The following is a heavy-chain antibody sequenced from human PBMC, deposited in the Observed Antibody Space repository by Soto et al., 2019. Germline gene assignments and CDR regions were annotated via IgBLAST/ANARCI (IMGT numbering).Heavy chain of an antibody. CDR1: AYTFTRYG. V-gene: IGHV1-18*01. CDR2: ISGYNGDT. CDR3: AKNGQPPFYYNGLDV. J-gene: IGHJ6*02. Sequence: QGHLVQSGAEVKKPGASVKVSCKTSAYTFTRYGISWVRQAPGQGLEWMGWISGYNGDTNYAQNLQDRVTMTIDTSTNTAYMELRSLTSDDTAVYYCAKNGQPPFYYNGLDVWGQGTTVTVSS. D-gene: IGHD2-8*01.